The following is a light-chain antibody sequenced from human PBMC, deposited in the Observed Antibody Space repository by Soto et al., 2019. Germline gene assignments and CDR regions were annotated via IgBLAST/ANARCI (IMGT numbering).Light chain of an antibody. CDR1: EDVSAY. V-gene: IGKV1-33*01. CDR3: LLHNNVILT. CDR2: DAS. J-gene: IGKJ4*01. Sequence: DIKMTQSPSSLSASVGDSVTLTCQASEDVSAYVNWYQQKPGRAPKLLIYDASNLETEVPSRFSGRGSGTDFSFTIRDLQPEDFATYYCLLHNNVILTIGGGNRV.